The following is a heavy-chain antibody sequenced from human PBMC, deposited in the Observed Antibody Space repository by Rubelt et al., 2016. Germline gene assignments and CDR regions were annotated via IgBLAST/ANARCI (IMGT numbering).Heavy chain of an antibody. V-gene: IGHV1-18*01. Sequence: QVQLVQSGAEVKKPGASVKVSCKASGYTFPRYGISWVRPAPGQGLEWMGWISASKGNTNYAQKLQGRVTMTTDTSTSTAYMELRSLRSDVTAVYYCARRDGYNWDDAFDIWGQGTMVTVSS. CDR1: GYTFPRYG. D-gene: IGHD5-24*01. J-gene: IGHJ3*02. CDR3: ARRDGYNWDDAFDI. CDR2: ISASKGNT.